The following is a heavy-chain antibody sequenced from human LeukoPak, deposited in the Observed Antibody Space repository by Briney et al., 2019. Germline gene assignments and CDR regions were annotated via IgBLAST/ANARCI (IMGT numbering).Heavy chain of an antibody. J-gene: IGHJ4*02. CDR3: ARHSLQDTAMAYY. CDR1: GYTVTSYG. Sequence: ASVKLSCKASGYTVTSYGISWVRQAPGQGLEWMGWISAYNGNTNYAQNLHGRVTMTTDTSTSTAYMELRSLRSDDTAVYYCARHSLQDTAMAYYWGQGALVTVSS. D-gene: IGHD5-18*01. V-gene: IGHV1-18*01. CDR2: ISAYNGNT.